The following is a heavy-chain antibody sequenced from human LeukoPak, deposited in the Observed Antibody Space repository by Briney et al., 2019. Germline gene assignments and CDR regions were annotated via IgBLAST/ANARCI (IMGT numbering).Heavy chain of an antibody. CDR1: GYSFTGYY. Sequence: ASVKVSCKASGYSFTGYYIHWVRQAPGQGLEWVGWINPNSGATNYAQKFQDRVTMTRGTSISTAYMELSRLRSDDTAVYLCARDQNYFDTTTYYGIDYWGQGTLVTVSS. D-gene: IGHD3-22*01. V-gene: IGHV1-2*02. CDR3: ARDQNYFDTTTYYGIDY. CDR2: INPNSGAT. J-gene: IGHJ4*02.